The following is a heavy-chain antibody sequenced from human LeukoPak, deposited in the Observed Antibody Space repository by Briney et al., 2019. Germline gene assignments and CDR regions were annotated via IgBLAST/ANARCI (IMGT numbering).Heavy chain of an antibody. V-gene: IGHV4-4*07. D-gene: IGHD3-10*01. CDR2: IYTSGST. Sequence: SETLSLTCTVSGGSISSYYWIWIRQPAGKGLEWIGRIYTSGSTNYNPSLKSRVTMPVDTSKYQFSLKLSSVTAADTAVYYCAREGRGYYGSGSYHPENYYYYGMDVWGPGTTVTVSS. J-gene: IGHJ6*02. CDR1: GGSISSYY. CDR3: AREGRGYYGSGSYHPENYYYYGMDV.